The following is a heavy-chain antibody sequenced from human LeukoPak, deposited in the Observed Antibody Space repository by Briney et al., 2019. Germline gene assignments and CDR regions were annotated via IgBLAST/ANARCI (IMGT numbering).Heavy chain of an antibody. J-gene: IGHJ4*02. CDR1: GFTFSSYG. Sequence: GGSLRLSCAPSGFTFSSYGMHWVRQAPGKGLEWVAVISYDGSNKYYADSVKGRFTISRDTSKNTLYLQMNSLRAEDTAVYYCAREGYGDRNFDYWGQGTLVTVSS. CDR3: AREGYGDRNFDY. D-gene: IGHD4-17*01. CDR2: ISYDGSNK. V-gene: IGHV3-30*03.